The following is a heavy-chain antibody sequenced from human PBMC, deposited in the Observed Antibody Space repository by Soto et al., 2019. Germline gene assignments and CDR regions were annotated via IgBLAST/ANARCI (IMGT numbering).Heavy chain of an antibody. CDR3: AKGGPDAFCGGGRCYFES. V-gene: IGHV3-9*01. D-gene: IGHD2-21*01. J-gene: IGHJ4*02. Sequence: EVHLVDSGGGLAQPGRSLRLSCAASGFTFDDFAMHWVRRVPGKGLEWVSSITWNGKSTGYADFVKGRFIISRDNAKNSLYLQMNSLRREDTALYYCAKGGPDAFCGGGRCYFESWGQGTQVTVSS. CDR2: ITWNGKST. CDR1: GFTFDDFA.